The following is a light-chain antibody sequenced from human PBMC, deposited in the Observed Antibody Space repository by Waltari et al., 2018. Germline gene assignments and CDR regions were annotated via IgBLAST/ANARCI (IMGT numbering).Light chain of an antibody. V-gene: IGKV3-20*01. Sequence: ELVLTQSPGSLSSSPGERVTLSCRASQTVSRALAWYQQKPGQAPRPLIFGASNRATGIPDRFSGSGSETDFSLTISRLEPEDFAVYYCQHYVRLPATFGRGTKVEIK. CDR1: QTVSRA. CDR3: QHYVRLPAT. J-gene: IGKJ1*01. CDR2: GAS.